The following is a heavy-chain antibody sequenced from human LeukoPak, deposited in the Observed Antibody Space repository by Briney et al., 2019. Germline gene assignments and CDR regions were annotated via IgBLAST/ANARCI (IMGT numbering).Heavy chain of an antibody. CDR3: ARVAAVAVKYYFDY. CDR2: IYHSGST. D-gene: IGHD6-19*01. V-gene: IGHV4-38-2*01. Sequence: SEALSLTCAVSGYSISSGYYWGWIRQPPGKGPEWIGSIYHSGSTHYNPSLKSRDTISVDSSKNQFSLKLTSVTAADTAVYYCARVAAVAVKYYFDYWGQGTLVIVSS. J-gene: IGHJ4*02. CDR1: GYSISSGYY.